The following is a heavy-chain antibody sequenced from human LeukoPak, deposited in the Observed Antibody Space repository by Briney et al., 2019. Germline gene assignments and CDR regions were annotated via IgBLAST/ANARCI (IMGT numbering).Heavy chain of an antibody. D-gene: IGHD3-10*01. CDR1: GFTFSTYA. CDR3: ARDGASISFGEYGMDV. V-gene: IGHV3-7*01. CDR2: IKQDGSEK. J-gene: IGHJ6*02. Sequence: GGSLRLSCAASGFTFSTYAMSWVRQAPGKGLEWVANIKQDGSEKYYVDSVKGRFTISRDNAKNSLYLQMNSLRAEDTAVYYCARDGASISFGEYGMDVWGQGTTVTVSS.